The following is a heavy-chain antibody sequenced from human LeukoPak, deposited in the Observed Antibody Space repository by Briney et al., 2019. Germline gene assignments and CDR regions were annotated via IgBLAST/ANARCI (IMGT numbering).Heavy chain of an antibody. CDR1: GGSISGYY. D-gene: IGHD1-14*01. CDR2: INTSGST. Sequence: SETLSLTCTVSGGSISGYYWSWIRQPAGKGLDWIGRINTSGSTSYNPSLKSRVTMSVDTSKNQFSLKLSSVTAADTAVYYCARLTKRNDAFTIWGQGTMVTVSS. CDR3: ARLTKRNDAFTI. V-gene: IGHV4-4*07. J-gene: IGHJ3*02.